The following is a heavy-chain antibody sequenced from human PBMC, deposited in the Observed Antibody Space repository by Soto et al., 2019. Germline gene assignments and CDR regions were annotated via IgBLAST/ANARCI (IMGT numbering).Heavy chain of an antibody. CDR3: TKEYIVGTTWGYFES. V-gene: IGHV3-30*18. CDR1: GFIFCTYG. J-gene: IGHJ4*02. D-gene: IGHD1-1*01. Sequence: QVQLVQSGGGVVQPGRSLRLSCVASGFIFCTYGMHWVRQVPGKGLEWVAHISYDGSNEYYADSVKGRFTVSRDNAKNTLDLQMNGLKTEDTALYYCTKEYIVGTTWGYFESWGQGALVIVSS. CDR2: ISYDGSNE.